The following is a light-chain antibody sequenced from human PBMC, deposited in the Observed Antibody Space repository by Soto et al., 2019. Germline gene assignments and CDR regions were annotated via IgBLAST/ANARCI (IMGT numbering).Light chain of an antibody. V-gene: IGLV2-11*01. CDR1: SSNVGGYNY. CDR2: DVS. J-gene: IGLJ1*01. Sequence: QSVLTQPPSASGSPGQSVTISCTGTSSNVGGYNYVSWYQQHPGKAPKLMIYDVSKRPSGVPDRFSGSKSGNTASLPISGLQAEDEADYYCCSYAGSYTYVFATGTKVTVL. CDR3: CSYAGSYTYV.